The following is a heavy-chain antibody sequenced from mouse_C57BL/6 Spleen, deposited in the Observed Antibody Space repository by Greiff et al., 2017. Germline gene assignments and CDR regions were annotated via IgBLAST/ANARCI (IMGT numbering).Heavy chain of an antibody. Sequence: QVQLQQPGAELVKPGASVKLSCKASGYTFTSYWMHWVKQRPGRGLEWMGRIDPNSGGTKYNEKFKSKATLTVDKPSSTAYMQLSSLTSEDSAVYYCARRSTTGSMDYWGQGTSVTVSS. CDR3: ARRSTTGSMDY. D-gene: IGHD6-1*01. CDR2: IDPNSGGT. CDR1: GYTFTSYW. V-gene: IGHV1-72*01. J-gene: IGHJ4*01.